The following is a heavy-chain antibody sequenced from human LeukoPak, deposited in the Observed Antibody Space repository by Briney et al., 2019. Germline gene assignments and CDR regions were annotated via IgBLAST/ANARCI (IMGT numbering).Heavy chain of an antibody. Sequence: PGGSLRLYCAASGFTFDDAWMTWVRQAPGIGLEWVGRIRSKTYGVTTDYAAPVKGRFTISTDDSKTTLYLQMNSLKTEDTAVYYCTTGGTRGYWGQGTLVTVSS. D-gene: IGHD1-26*01. CDR1: GFTFDDAW. CDR3: TTGGTRGY. J-gene: IGHJ4*02. V-gene: IGHV3-15*01. CDR2: IRSKTYGVTT.